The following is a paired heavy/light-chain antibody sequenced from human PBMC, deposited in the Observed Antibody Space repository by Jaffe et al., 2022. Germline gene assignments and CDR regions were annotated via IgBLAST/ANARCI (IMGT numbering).Light chain of an antibody. CDR2: EGS. Sequence: QSALTQPASVSGSPGQSITISCTGTSSDVGSYNLVSWYQQHPGKAPKLMIYEGSKRPSGVSNRFSGSKSGNTASLTISGLQAEDEADYYCCSYAGSSTAVFGGGTKLTVL. CDR3: CSYAGSSTAV. J-gene: IGLJ3*02. V-gene: IGLV2-23*01. CDR1: SSDVGSYNL.
Heavy chain of an antibody. CDR1: GGTFSSYA. Sequence: QVQLVQSGAEVKKPGSSVKVSCKASGGTFSSYAISWVRQAPGQGLEWMGGIIPIFGTANYAQKFQGRVTITADESTSTAYMELSSLRSEDTAVYYCARDLRNIVLVPGYYYYYYMDVWGKGTTVTVSS. V-gene: IGHV1-69*01. J-gene: IGHJ6*03. CDR3: ARDLRNIVLVPGYYYYYYMDV. D-gene: IGHD2-8*02. CDR2: IIPIFGTA.